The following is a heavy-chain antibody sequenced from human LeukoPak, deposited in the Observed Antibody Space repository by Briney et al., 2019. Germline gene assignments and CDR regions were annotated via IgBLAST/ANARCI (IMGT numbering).Heavy chain of an antibody. CDR1: GDTVSSSSAA. V-gene: IGHV6-1*01. J-gene: IGHJ6*02. D-gene: IGHD3-10*01. CDR3: ARERITMVRGVIYNYYGMDV. CDR2: TYYKSKWYD. Sequence: SQTLSLTCAISGDTVSSSSAAWNWIRRSPSRGLEWLVRTYYKSKWYDDYAVSVKSRITINPDTSKNQFSLQLNSVTPEDTAVYYCARERITMVRGVIYNYYGMDVWGQGTTVTVSS.